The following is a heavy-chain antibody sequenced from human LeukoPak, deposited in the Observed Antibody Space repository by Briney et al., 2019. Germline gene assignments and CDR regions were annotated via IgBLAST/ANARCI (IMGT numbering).Heavy chain of an antibody. CDR2: INPSGGST. J-gene: IGHJ3*02. D-gene: IGHD3-3*01. Sequence: ASVKVSCKASGYTFTSYYMHWVRQAPGQGLEWMGIINPSGGSTSYAQKFQGRVTMTRDTSTSTVYMELSSLRSEDTAVYYCARVSYYDFWSGYYESDAFDIWGQGTMVTVSS. V-gene: IGHV1-46*01. CDR3: ARVSYYDFWSGYYESDAFDI. CDR1: GYTFTSYY.